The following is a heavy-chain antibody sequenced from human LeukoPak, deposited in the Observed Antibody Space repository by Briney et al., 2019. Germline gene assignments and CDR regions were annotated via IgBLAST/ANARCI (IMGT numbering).Heavy chain of an antibody. V-gene: IGHV3-11*04. CDR2: ISSSGSTI. CDR3: AKGDFFVGSGCDYFDY. J-gene: IGHJ4*02. D-gene: IGHD6-19*01. Sequence: GGSLRLSCAASGFTFSDYYMSWIRQAPGKGLEWVSYISSSGSTIYYADSVKGRFTISRDNSKNTLYLQMNSLRAEDTAVYYCAKGDFFVGSGCDYFDYWGQGTLVTVSS. CDR1: GFTFSDYY.